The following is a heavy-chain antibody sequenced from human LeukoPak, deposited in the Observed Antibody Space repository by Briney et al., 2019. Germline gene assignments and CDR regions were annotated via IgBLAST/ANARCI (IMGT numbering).Heavy chain of an antibody. V-gene: IGHV1-46*01. D-gene: IGHD1-26*01. CDR2: INPSGGLT. CDR1: GYTFTDYS. J-gene: IGHJ5*02. CDR3: ARDRSLGSFYKWFDP. Sequence: ASVKVSCKASGYTFTDYSMHWVRQAPGQGLEWMAIINPSGGLTSYAQKFQGRVTMTRDTSTSTVYMELSSLRPEDTAVYYCARDRSLGSFYKWFDPRGQGTLVTVSS.